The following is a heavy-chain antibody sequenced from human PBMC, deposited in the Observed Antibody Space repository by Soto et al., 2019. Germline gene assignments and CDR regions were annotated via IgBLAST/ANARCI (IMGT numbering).Heavy chain of an antibody. CDR3: ARFSLYCIVTGSFSDAVDI. Sequence: EEQLVESGGGLVQPGGSLRRSCVASEFTFSKYWMSWVRQAPGKGLEWVANIKEDGSEKKSVDYVKGRFTISSDNAKNSLYLQITILRLEDTAGYYCARFSLYCIVTGSFSDAVDIWGQGTMVTVSS. J-gene: IGHJ3*02. CDR2: IKEDGSEK. CDR1: EFTFSKYW. D-gene: IGHD5-18*01. V-gene: IGHV3-7*01.